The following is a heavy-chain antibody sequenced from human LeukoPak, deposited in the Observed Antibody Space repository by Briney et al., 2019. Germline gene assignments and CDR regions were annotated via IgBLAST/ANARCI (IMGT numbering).Heavy chain of an antibody. CDR2: IHTSGNT. CDR1: GVSISSGSYY. Sequence: SETLSLTCTVSGVSISSGSYYWSWIRQPAGKGLEWIGRIHTSGNTNYNPSLKSRVTISIDTSKNQISLILSSVTAADAAVYFCARGQSGVRGANVPNLMGFDPWGQGTLVIVSS. J-gene: IGHJ5*02. CDR3: ARGQSGVRGANVPNLMGFDP. V-gene: IGHV4-61*02. D-gene: IGHD3-10*01.